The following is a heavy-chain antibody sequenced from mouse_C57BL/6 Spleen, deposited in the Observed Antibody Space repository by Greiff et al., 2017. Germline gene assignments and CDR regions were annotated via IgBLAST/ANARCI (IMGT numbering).Heavy chain of an antibody. D-gene: IGHD1-1*01. J-gene: IGHJ2*01. CDR1: GYTFTSYG. CDR2: IYPRSGNT. Sequence: VQLQQSGAELARPGASVKLSCKASGYTFTSYGISWVKQRTGQGLEWIGEIYPRSGNTYYNEKFKGKATLTADKSSSTAYMGLRSLTSEDSAVYVCARSGSSMTYFDYWGKGTTLTVSS. V-gene: IGHV1-81*01. CDR3: ARSGSSMTYFDY.